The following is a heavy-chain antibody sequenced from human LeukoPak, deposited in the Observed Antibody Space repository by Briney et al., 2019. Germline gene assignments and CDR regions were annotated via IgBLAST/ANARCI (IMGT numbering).Heavy chain of an antibody. CDR1: GNYW. V-gene: IGHV3-74*01. CDR3: VSFYETY. Sequence: GGSLRLSCAASGNYWMHWVRQAPGKGLVWVSHINSDGSWTSYADSVKGRFTISKDNAKNTVYLQMNNLRAEDTAVYYCVSFYETYWGRRTLVTVSS. D-gene: IGHD2/OR15-2a*01. CDR2: INSDGSWT. J-gene: IGHJ4*02.